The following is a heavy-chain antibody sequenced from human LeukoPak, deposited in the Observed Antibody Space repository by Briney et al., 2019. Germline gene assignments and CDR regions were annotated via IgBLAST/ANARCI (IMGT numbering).Heavy chain of an antibody. J-gene: IGHJ4*02. V-gene: IGHV4-39*01. Sequence: SETLSHTCTVSGDSISSGPYYWGWIRQPPGKGLEWIGNIYYGENTYYNPPLKSRVTISIDTSNNQFYLKLSSLTAADTAVYYCARRDDSSGYHKIFDYWGQGTLVTVSS. CDR3: ARRDDSSGYHKIFDY. D-gene: IGHD3-22*01. CDR1: GDSISSGPYY. CDR2: IYYGENT.